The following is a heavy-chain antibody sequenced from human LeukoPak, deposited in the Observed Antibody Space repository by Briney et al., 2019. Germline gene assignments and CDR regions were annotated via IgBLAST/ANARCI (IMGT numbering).Heavy chain of an antibody. CDR1: GGSISSYY. J-gene: IGHJ2*01. D-gene: IGHD1-26*01. Sequence: PSETLSLTCTVSGGSISSYYWSWIRQPPGKGLEWIGYIYYSGSTNYNPSLKSRVTISVDTSKNQFSLKLSSVTAADTAVYYCARGGKLGATYWYFDLWGRGTLVTVSS. V-gene: IGHV4-59*01. CDR3: ARGGKLGATYWYFDL. CDR2: IYYSGST.